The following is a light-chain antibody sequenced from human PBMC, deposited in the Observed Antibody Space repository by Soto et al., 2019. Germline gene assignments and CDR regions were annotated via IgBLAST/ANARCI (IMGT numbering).Light chain of an antibody. J-gene: IGKJ4*01. Sequence: EIVLTQSPATLSLSPGERATLSCRASQSVSSYLAWYQQKPGQAPRLLIYDASNRATGIPARFSGSGSGTDCTLTIRSLEPEDVAVYYCQQRSNWPLTFGGGTKVEIK. CDR1: QSVSSY. CDR3: QQRSNWPLT. V-gene: IGKV3-11*01. CDR2: DAS.